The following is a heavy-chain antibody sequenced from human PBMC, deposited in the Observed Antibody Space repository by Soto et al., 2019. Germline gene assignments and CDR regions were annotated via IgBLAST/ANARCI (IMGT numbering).Heavy chain of an antibody. CDR2: ISGSGGST. D-gene: IGHD3-22*01. CDR1: GFTFSSYA. V-gene: IGHV3-23*01. J-gene: IGHJ1*01. CDR3: AKDLYYGSTYPASLQH. Sequence: GGSLRLSCAASGFTFSSYAMSWVRQAPGKGLEWVSAISGSGGSTYYADSVKGRFTISRDNSKNTLYLQMNSLRAEDTAVYYCAKDLYYGSTYPASLQHWGQGTLVNVSS.